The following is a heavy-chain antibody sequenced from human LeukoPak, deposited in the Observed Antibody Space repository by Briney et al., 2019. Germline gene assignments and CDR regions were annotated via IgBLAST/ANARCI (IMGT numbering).Heavy chain of an antibody. CDR2: IIPIFGTA. V-gene: IGHV1-69*01. D-gene: IGHD3-22*01. J-gene: IGHJ5*02. Sequence: GSSVNVSCKASGGTFSSYAISWVRQAPGQGLEWMGGIIPIFGTANYAQKFQGRVTITADESTSTAYMELSSLRSEDTAVYYCARRPNDGESGYYYVNWFDPWGQGTLVTVSS. CDR1: GGTFSSYA. CDR3: ARRPNDGESGYYYVNWFDP.